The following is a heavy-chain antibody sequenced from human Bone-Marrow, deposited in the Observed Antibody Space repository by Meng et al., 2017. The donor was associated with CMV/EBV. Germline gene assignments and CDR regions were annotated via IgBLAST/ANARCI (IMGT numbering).Heavy chain of an antibody. CDR3: TKDGGYSRSNNWYAAFDI. V-gene: IGHV3-23*01. CDR1: GFTFSSCD. CDR2: IDGSGRRT. Sequence: GESLKISCAASGFTFSSCDMHWVRQAPGKGLEWVASIDGSGRRTYYADSVKGRFTISRDNSKNTLSLQMNSLRAEDTAVYYCTKDGGYSRSNNWYAAFDIWGQGTMVTVSS. J-gene: IGHJ3*02. D-gene: IGHD2-2*01.